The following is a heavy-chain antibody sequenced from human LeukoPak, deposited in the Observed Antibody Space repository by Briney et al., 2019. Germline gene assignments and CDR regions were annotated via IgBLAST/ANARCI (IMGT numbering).Heavy chain of an antibody. J-gene: IGHJ4*02. D-gene: IGHD3-16*01. CDR2: IYYSGST. Sequence: SETLSLTCAVSGGSISSNSYYWGWIRQPPGKGLEWIGSIYYSGSTYYNPSLKSRVTISVDTSKNQFSLKLGSVTAADTAVYYCARGTSAIMITLGGVIPLSFDYWGQGTLVTVSS. CDR1: GGSISSNSYY. CDR3: ARGTSAIMITLGGVIPLSFDY. V-gene: IGHV4-39*07.